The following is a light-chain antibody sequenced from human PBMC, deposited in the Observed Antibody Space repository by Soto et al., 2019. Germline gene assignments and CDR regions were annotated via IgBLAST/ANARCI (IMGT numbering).Light chain of an antibody. CDR3: SSFASSSPLV. CDR2: DVT. J-gene: IGLJ2*01. Sequence: QSVLTQPASVSGSPGQSITISCTGTSSDVGGYNYVSWYQQHPGKAPKLLICDVTNRRSGVSNRFSGSKSGNTASLTISGLQTEDEADYYCSSFASSSPLVFGGGTKLTVL. CDR1: SSDVGGYNY. V-gene: IGLV2-14*03.